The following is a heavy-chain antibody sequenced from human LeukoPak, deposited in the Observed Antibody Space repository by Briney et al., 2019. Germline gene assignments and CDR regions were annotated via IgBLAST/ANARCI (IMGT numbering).Heavy chain of an antibody. CDR2: INEHGGDM. Sequence: GGSLRLSCAASGFTFSSYWMSWVRQAPGKGLEWVANINEHGGDMYYVGSVKGRFTISRDNAKNSLYLQMNSLRADDTAVYYCARDLFTEGEDYWGRGTLVTVSS. J-gene: IGHJ4*02. V-gene: IGHV3-7*01. CDR1: GFTFSSYW. CDR3: ARDLFTEGEDY. D-gene: IGHD3-16*01.